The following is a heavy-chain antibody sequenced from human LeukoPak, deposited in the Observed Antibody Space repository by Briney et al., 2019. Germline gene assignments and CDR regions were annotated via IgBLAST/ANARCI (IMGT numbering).Heavy chain of an antibody. CDR3: AREFPGLLPAAPRGYYFDY. CDR1: GGSISSYY. J-gene: IGHJ4*02. D-gene: IGHD2-2*01. V-gene: IGHV4-4*07. Sequence: PSETLSLTCTVSGGSISSYYWSWIRQPAGKGLEWIGRIYTSGSTNYNPSLKSRVTMSVDTSKNQFSLKLSSVTAADTAVYYCAREFPGLLPAAPRGYYFDYWGQGTLVTVSS. CDR2: IYTSGST.